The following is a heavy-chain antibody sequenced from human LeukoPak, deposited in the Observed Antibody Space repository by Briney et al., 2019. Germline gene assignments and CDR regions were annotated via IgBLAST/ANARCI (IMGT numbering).Heavy chain of an antibody. J-gene: IGHJ4*02. CDR2: IKSYGRKK. V-gene: IGHV3-7*03. D-gene: IGHD2-15*01. CDR1: GFTLSHFL. CDR3: VRASGSNEMVVVTHGGNFDY. Sequence: GGSLRLSRTASGFTLSHFLMTWVRPAPGKGREGVGNIKSYGRKKYYRHSVKGRFTISTDNTMHSFYLQMKSLRAEDSALYYRVRASGSNEMVVVTHGGNFDYWGPGTLVTVSS.